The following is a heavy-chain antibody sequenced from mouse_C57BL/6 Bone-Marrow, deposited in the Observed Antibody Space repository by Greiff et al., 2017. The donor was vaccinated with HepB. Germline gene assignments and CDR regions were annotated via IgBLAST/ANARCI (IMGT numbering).Heavy chain of an antibody. V-gene: IGHV5-4*01. CDR2: ISDGGSYT. CDR1: GFTFSSYA. D-gene: IGHD1-1*01. J-gene: IGHJ4*01. Sequence: DVKLVESGGGLVKPGGSLKLSCAASGFTFSSYAMSWVRQTPEKRLEWVATISDGGSYTYYPDNVKGRFTISRDNAKNNLYLQMSHLKSEDTAMYYCARDPYGDYWGQGTSVTVSS. CDR3: ARDPYGDY.